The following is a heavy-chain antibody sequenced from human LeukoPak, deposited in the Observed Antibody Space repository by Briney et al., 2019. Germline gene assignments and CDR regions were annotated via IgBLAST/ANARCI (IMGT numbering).Heavy chain of an antibody. CDR3: ARGSPLDFDP. J-gene: IGHJ5*02. V-gene: IGHV4-59*01. Sequence: SETLSLTCTVSGGAISSYYWSWIRQPPGKGREWSGYIYYSGSTNYNPSLKSRVTISVDTSKNQFSLKLSSVTAADTAVYYCARGSPLDFDPWGQGTLVTVSS. CDR1: GGAISSYY. CDR2: IYYSGST.